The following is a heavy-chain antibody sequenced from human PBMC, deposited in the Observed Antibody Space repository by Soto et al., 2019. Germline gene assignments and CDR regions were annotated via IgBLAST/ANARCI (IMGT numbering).Heavy chain of an antibody. Sequence: EVQLVESGGGLVQPGGSLRLSCAASGFTFSSYDMHWVRQATGKGLEWVSAIGTAGDTYYPGSVKGRFTISRENAKNSLYLQMNSLRAGDTAVYYCARGGNSISSYNWFDPWGQGTLVTVSS. D-gene: IGHD1-26*01. V-gene: IGHV3-13*01. CDR1: GFTFSSYD. CDR2: IGTAGDT. J-gene: IGHJ5*02. CDR3: ARGGNSISSYNWFDP.